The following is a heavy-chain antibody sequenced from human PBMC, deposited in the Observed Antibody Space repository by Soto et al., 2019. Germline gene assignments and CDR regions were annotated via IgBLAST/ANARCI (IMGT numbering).Heavy chain of an antibody. D-gene: IGHD4-4*01. CDR1: GGSISTYY. Sequence: TSETLSLTCTVSGGSISTYYWNWIRQPPGKGLEWIGYLYYGGSTNYNPSLESRVTISLETSKNQISLKLSSVTAADTAVYYCARGRDDYNGWYVDLWGRGSLVTVSS. CDR2: LYYGGST. CDR3: ARGRDDYNGWYVDL. V-gene: IGHV4-59*01. J-gene: IGHJ2*01.